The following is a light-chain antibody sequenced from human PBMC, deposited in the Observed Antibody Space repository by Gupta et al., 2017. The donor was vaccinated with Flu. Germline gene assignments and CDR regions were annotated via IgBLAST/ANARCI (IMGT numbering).Light chain of an antibody. J-gene: IGLJ2*01. CDR2: DES. CDR3: QVWDGSGDRRDVV. CDR1: NIGNKG. V-gene: IGLV3-21*02. Sequence: YVLTQPPSVSVAPGQTARITCGGKNIGNKGVHWYQQAPGQAPVLVVYDESDRPSGIPDRFSGSKSGNTATLTISRVEAEDEADYYCQVWDGSGDRRDVVFGGGTKLAVL.